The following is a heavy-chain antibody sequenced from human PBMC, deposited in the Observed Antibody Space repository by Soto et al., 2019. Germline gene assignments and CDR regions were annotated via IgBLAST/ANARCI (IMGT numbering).Heavy chain of an antibody. Sequence: PSETLALTCAVYGGSFSGYYWTRIRQPPGTGLEWIGEINHSGSTNYNPSLKSRVTISVDTSKNQFSLKLTSVTAADTAVYYCARDKITGLFDYWGQGTLVTSPQ. D-gene: IGHD2-8*02. CDR2: INHSGST. CDR3: ARDKITGLFDY. V-gene: IGHV4-34*01. CDR1: GGSFSGYY. J-gene: IGHJ4*02.